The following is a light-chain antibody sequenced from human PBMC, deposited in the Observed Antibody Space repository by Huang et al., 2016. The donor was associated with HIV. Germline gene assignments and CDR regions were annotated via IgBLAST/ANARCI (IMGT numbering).Light chain of an antibody. J-gene: IGKJ4*01. CDR1: QSVSYN. CDR3: QQYKNWPPVT. V-gene: IGKV3-15*01. Sequence: EIVMTQSPATLSVSPGERATLSCRASQSVSYNLAWYQQKAGQTPRLLIYDVSTRATGIPARFSGSGSETEFTLTISGLQSEDSAVYYCQQYKNWPPVTFGGGTKVEIK. CDR2: DVS.